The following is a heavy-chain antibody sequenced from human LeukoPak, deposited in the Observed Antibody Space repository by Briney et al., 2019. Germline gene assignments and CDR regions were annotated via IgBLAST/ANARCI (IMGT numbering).Heavy chain of an antibody. CDR2: MNPNSGDT. CDR1: GYTFNSYD. J-gene: IGHJ4*02. D-gene: IGHD2-15*01. CDR3: ARGGGYCSGGSCPYYFDY. Sequence: AASVKVSCKASGYTFNSYDINWVRQATGQGLEWVGWMNPNSGDTGYAQKFQGRVTMTRNNSISTAYMELSSLRSEDTAVYYCARGGGYCSGGSCPYYFDYWGQGTLVTVSS. V-gene: IGHV1-8*01.